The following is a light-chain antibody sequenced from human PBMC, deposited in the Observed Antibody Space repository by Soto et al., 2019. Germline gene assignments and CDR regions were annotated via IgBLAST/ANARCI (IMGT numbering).Light chain of an antibody. CDR2: SDN. J-gene: IGLJ2*01. CDR3: ATWDDTLNGQV. CDR1: SSNIGSNS. Sequence: QLVLTQPPSASGTPGQRVTISCSGSSSNIGSNSVNWYHQVAGTAPKLLIHSDNQRPSGVPDRFSGSKSGTSASLAISGLQSGDEADYYCATWDDTLNGQVFGGGTKLTVL. V-gene: IGLV1-44*01.